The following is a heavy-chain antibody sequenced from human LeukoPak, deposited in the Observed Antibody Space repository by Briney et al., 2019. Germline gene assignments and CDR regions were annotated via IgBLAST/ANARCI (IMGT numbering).Heavy chain of an antibody. CDR2: ISWNSGSI. V-gene: IGHV3-9*01. CDR3: AKGLVVVPAAISVAAFDI. D-gene: IGHD2-2*01. CDR1: GFTFDDYA. J-gene: IGHJ3*02. Sequence: GGSLRLSCAASGFTFDDYAMHWVRQAPGKGLEWVSGISWNSGSIGYADSVKGRFTISRDNAKNSLYLQMNSLGAEDTALYYCAKGLVVVPAAISVAAFDIWGQGTMVTVSS.